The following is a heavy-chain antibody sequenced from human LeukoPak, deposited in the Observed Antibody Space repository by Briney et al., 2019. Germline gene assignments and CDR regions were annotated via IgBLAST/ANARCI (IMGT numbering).Heavy chain of an antibody. J-gene: IGHJ4*02. D-gene: IGHD4-17*01. CDR2: IYSSGSA. V-gene: IGHV4-59*08. Sequence: PSETLSLTCTVSGASINNNFWTWIRQPPGKGLEWIGYIYSSGSANYNPSLKSRVTNSGDTSKNQISLKLTSVTAADTAVYYCARHVRNGDYWDYWGQGTLVTVSS. CDR1: GASINNNF. CDR3: ARHVRNGDYWDY.